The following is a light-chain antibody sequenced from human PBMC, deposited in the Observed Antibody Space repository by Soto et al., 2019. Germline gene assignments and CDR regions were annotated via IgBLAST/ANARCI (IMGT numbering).Light chain of an antibody. CDR2: EVT. Sequence: SVLAQPPSASGSPGRSVASACTGTSGDVGGYYYVSWYQHHPGKVPKLIIYEVTKRPSGVPDRFSGSKSGNTASLTVSGLQAEDEADYYCMSYVGSNIFVFGTGTKVTVL. J-gene: IGLJ1*01. CDR1: SGDVGGYYY. CDR3: MSYVGSNIFV. V-gene: IGLV2-8*01.